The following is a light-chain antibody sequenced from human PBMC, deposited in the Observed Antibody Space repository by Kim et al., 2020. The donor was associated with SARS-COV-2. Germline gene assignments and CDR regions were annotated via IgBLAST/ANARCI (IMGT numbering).Light chain of an antibody. CDR3: QQTYSTPRT. CDR1: QSISRY. CDR2: TAS. Sequence: DIEMTQSPSSLSASVGDRVTITCRASQSISRYLNWYQQIPGKAPKLLIYTASSLQSGVPSRFSGSGSGTDFILTISSLQPQDFATYYCQQTYSTPRTFGQGTKV. J-gene: IGKJ1*01. V-gene: IGKV1-39*01.